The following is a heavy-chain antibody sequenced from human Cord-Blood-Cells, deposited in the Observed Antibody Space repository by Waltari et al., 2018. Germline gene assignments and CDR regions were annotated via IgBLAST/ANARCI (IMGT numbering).Heavy chain of an antibody. Sequence: QVQLVQSGAEVKKPGASVKVSCKVSGYTLTELSMHWVRQAPGTGLEWMGGFDPEDGETIYAQKFQGRVTMTEDTSTDTAYMELSSLRSEDTAVYYCATVHHGYSSSWYTMYNWFDPWGQGTLVTVSS. CDR3: ATVHHGYSSSWYTMYNWFDP. V-gene: IGHV1-24*01. D-gene: IGHD6-13*01. CDR1: GYTLTELS. CDR2: FDPEDGET. J-gene: IGHJ5*02.